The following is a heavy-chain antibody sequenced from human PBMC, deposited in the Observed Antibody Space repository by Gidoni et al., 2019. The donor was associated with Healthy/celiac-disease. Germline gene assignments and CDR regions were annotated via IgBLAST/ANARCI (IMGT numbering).Heavy chain of an antibody. CDR2: LNHSGST. CDR1: GGSFSGYY. V-gene: IGHV4-34*01. CDR3: ARVYPYYYYYMDV. D-gene: IGHD3-16*02. Sequence: QVQLQQWGAGLLKPSETLSLTCAVYGGSFSGYYWSWIRQPPGKGLEWIGELNHSGSTNYNPSLKSRVTISVDTSKNQFSLKLSSVTAADTAVYYCARVYPYYYYYMDVWGKGTTVTVSS. J-gene: IGHJ6*03.